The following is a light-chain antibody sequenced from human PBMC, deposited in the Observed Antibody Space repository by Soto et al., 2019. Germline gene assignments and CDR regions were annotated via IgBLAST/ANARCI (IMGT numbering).Light chain of an antibody. V-gene: IGKV3D-15*02. CDR2: DAS. Sequence: EIAMTQSPATLSVSPGGRSTLSCRASQSVSSNLAWYQQKPGQAPRLLIFDASNRAAGIPAKFSASGSGTDFTLTISSLEPEDFAVYYCQQYVSSPLTFGGGTKVDIK. CDR3: QQYVSSPLT. J-gene: IGKJ4*01. CDR1: QSVSSN.